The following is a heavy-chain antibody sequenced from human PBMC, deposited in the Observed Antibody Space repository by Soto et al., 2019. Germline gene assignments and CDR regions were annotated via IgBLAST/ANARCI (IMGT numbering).Heavy chain of an antibody. CDR1: GYTFTSYG. V-gene: IGHV1-18*01. CDR2: ISAYNGNT. Sequence: QVQLVQSGAEVKKPGASVKVSCKASGYTFTSYGISWVRQAPGQWLEWMGWISAYNGNTNYAQKLQGRVTMTTDTSTSTAYMELRSLISDDTAVYYCARDGRITMIVVVIDDFDYWGQGPLVTVSS. D-gene: IGHD3-22*01. J-gene: IGHJ4*02. CDR3: ARDGRITMIVVVIDDFDY.